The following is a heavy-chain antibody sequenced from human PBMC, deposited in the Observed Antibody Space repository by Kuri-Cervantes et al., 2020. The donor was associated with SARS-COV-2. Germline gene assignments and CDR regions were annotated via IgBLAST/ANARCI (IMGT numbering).Heavy chain of an antibody. CDR2: IYPGDSDT. V-gene: IGHV5-51*01. Sequence: GESLKISCKASGYPFTSYWIGWVRQMPGKGLEWMGIIYPGDSDTRYSPSFEGQVTISVDRTISTAYLQWGSLKASDSAMYYCIRQQDNWSHVEYWGQGTQVTVSS. CDR3: IRQQDNWSHVEY. D-gene: IGHD1-20*01. J-gene: IGHJ4*02. CDR1: GYPFTSYW.